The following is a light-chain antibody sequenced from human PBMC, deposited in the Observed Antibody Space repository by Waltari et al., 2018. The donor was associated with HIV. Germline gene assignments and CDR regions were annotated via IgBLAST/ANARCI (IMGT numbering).Light chain of an antibody. J-gene: IGLJ3*02. Sequence: QSVLTQPPSVSGAPGQRVTISCTGTNSNIGAGYDVHWYQQLPGTSPKLLISGTTYRPSGVPDRFSGSKSGTSASLTITGLQAEDEADYYCQSYDTGLSGSRVFGGGTKVTVL. CDR2: GTT. CDR1: NSNIGAGYD. V-gene: IGLV1-40*01. CDR3: QSYDTGLSGSRV.